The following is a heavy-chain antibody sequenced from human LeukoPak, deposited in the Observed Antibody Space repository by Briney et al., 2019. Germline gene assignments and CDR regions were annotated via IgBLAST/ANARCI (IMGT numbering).Heavy chain of an antibody. CDR2: IYYSGST. V-gene: IGHV4-59*01. CDR1: GGSISSYY. J-gene: IGHJ3*02. CDR3: ARFWRQAGSFDI. Sequence: SETLSLTCTVSGGSISSYYWSWIRQPPGKGLEWIGYIYYSGSTNYNPSLKSRVTISVDTSKNQFSLKLSSVTAADTAVYYCARFWRQAGSFDIWGQGTMVTVSS. D-gene: IGHD6-13*01.